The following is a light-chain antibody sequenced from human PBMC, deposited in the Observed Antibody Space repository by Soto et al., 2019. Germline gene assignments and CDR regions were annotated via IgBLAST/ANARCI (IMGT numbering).Light chain of an antibody. V-gene: IGKV3-15*01. Sequence: EIVMTQSPATLSVSPGERATLSCRASQSLSNNLAWYQQKPGQAPRLLIYGASTRATGIPARFSGSGSGTEFTLTISSRQSEDFGVYYCQQYNNWPPWTFGQGTKVEIK. J-gene: IGKJ1*01. CDR2: GAS. CDR3: QQYNNWPPWT. CDR1: QSLSNN.